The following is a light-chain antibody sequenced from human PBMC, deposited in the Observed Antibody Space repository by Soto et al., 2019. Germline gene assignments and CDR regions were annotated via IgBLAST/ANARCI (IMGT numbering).Light chain of an antibody. V-gene: IGKV1-17*01. CDR3: LQHNSYPIT. CDR2: AAS. J-gene: IGKJ4*01. Sequence: DIQMTQSPSSLSASVGDRVTITCRASQGIRNALGWYQQKPGTAPKSLIYAASSLRSGVPSRFSGSGSATEFTLTISSLQPEDFATYYCLQHNSYPITFGGGTKVEIK. CDR1: QGIRNA.